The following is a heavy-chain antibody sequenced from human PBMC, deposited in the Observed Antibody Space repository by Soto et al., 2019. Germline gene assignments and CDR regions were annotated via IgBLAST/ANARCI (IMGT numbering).Heavy chain of an antibody. V-gene: IGHV4-39*01. CDR2: IYYSGST. J-gene: IGHJ6*02. CDR3: ARTEGYYYYYYGMDV. CDR1: GGSISSSSYY. Sequence: SETLSLTCTVSGGSISSSSYYWGWIRQPPGKGLEWIGSIYYSGSTYYNPSLKSRVTISVDTSKNQFSLKLSSVTAADTAVYYCARTEGYYYYYYGMDVWGQGTTVTVSS.